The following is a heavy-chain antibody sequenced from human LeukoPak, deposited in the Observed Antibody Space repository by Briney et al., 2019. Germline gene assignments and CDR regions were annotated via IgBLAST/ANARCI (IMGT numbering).Heavy chain of an antibody. CDR3: ARIPAT. V-gene: IGHV4-4*09. CDR2: IYTSGTT. J-gene: IGHJ4*02. Sequence: PSETLSLTCTVSGGFFSPYYWSWLRQTPGKGLEWIGYIYTSGTTNYNPSLKSRVTISVDTSKNQFSLNLNSVTAADTAVYYCARIPATWGQGTLVTVSS. D-gene: IGHD6-25*01. CDR1: GGFFSPYY.